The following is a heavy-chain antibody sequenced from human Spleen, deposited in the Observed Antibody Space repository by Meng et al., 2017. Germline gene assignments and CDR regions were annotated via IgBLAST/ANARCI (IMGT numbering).Heavy chain of an antibody. CDR1: GYTLTELS. D-gene: IGHD3-10*01. J-gene: IGHJ4*02. CDR3: ARVEGYASGNYYYYFDY. CDR2: FDPEDGET. Sequence: ASVKVSCKVSGYTLTELSMHWVRQAPGKGLEWMGGFDPEDGETIYAQKFQGRVTMTEDTSTDTAYMELSSLRSEDTAVYYCARVEGYASGNYYYYFDYWGQGTLVTVSS. V-gene: IGHV1-24*01.